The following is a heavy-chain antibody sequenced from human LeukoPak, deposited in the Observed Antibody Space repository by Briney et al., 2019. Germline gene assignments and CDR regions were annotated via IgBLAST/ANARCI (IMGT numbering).Heavy chain of an antibody. J-gene: IGHJ5*02. CDR1: GYTFTSYG. CDR3: ARAHLLYCSGGSCYFHPGYWFDP. Sequence: ASVKVSCKASGYTFTSYGISWVRQAPGQGLEWMGWISAYNGNTNYAQKLQGRVTITTDTSTSTAYMELRSLRSEDTAVYYCARAHLLYCSGGSCYFHPGYWFDPWGQGTLVTVSS. D-gene: IGHD2-15*01. V-gene: IGHV1-18*01. CDR2: ISAYNGNT.